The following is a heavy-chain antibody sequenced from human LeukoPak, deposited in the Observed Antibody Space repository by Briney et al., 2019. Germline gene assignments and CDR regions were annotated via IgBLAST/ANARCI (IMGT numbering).Heavy chain of an antibody. CDR3: ARAYGSGSYPFDY. Sequence: GGSLRLSCAASGFTFSSYSMNSVRQAPGKGLGWVSSISSSSSYIYYADSVKGRFTISRDNAKNSLYLQMNSLRAEDTAVYYCARAYGSGSYPFDYWGQGTLVTVSS. CDR2: ISSSSSYI. D-gene: IGHD3-10*01. CDR1: GFTFSSYS. V-gene: IGHV3-21*01. J-gene: IGHJ4*02.